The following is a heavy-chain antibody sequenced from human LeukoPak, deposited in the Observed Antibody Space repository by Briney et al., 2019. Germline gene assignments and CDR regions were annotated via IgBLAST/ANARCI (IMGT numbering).Heavy chain of an antibody. V-gene: IGHV3-7*01. CDR1: GFTFSSHW. Sequence: GSLRLSCAASGFTFSSHWMGWVGPAPGKGLDWVANIKQDGSEKYYVDSVKGRFTVSRGHAKNSLLLQVKSLGVESTTVYYFASLSKLLYGDQVRYYRHFDLWGRGTLVTVSS. CDR2: IKQDGSEK. D-gene: IGHD4-17*01. J-gene: IGHJ2*01. CDR3: ASLSKLLYGDQVRYYRHFDL.